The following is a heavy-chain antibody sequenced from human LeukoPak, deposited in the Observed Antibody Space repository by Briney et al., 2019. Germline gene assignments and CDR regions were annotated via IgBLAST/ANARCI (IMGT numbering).Heavy chain of an antibody. CDR2: ITISGNTR. D-gene: IGHD2-2*01. CDR3: ARGDPYADL. V-gene: IGHV3-48*03. CDR1: GFSFSTYE. J-gene: IGHJ5*02. Sequence: GGSPRLSCAASGFSFSTYEMNWVRQAPGKGLEWVSDITISGNTRNYADPVKGRFTISRDNARNSLYLQMNSLRVEDTAVYYCARGDPYADLWGQGTLVTVAS.